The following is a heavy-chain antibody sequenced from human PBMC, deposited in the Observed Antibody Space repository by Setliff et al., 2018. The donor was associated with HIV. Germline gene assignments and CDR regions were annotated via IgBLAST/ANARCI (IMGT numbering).Heavy chain of an antibody. D-gene: IGHD2-15*01. Sequence: GGSLRLSCAPSGFTFGSYAMSWVRQAPGKGLEWVSVISGSGDSTFYADSLKGRFTISRDNSKNTLYLQMNSLRAEDTAVYYCAKVALPLGSESDAFDIWGQGTMVTVSS. CDR1: GFTFGSYA. CDR3: AKVALPLGSESDAFDI. V-gene: IGHV3-23*01. CDR2: ISGSGDST. J-gene: IGHJ3*02.